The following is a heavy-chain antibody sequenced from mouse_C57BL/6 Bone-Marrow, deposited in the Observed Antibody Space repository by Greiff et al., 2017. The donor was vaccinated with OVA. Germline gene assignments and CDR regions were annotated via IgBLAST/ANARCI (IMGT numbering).Heavy chain of an antibody. CDR3: ARGGGYDGP. V-gene: IGHV1-54*01. CDR2: INPGSGGT. J-gene: IGHJ1*03. Sequence: LVESGAELVRPGTSVKVSCKASGYAFTNYLIEWVKQRPGQGLEWIGVINPGSGGTNYNEKFKGKATLTADKSSSTAYMQLSSLTSEDSAVYFCARGGGYDGPWGTGTTVTVSS. CDR1: GYAFTNYL. D-gene: IGHD2-2*01.